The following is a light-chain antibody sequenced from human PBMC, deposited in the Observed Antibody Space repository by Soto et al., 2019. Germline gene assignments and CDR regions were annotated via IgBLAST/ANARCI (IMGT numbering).Light chain of an antibody. CDR3: QQYNSYS. CDR1: HTISSW. V-gene: IGKV1-5*03. J-gene: IGKJ1*01. CDR2: KAS. Sequence: IQMTQSPSTLSGSVGDRVTITCRASHTISSWLAWYQQKPGKAPKLLIYKASTLKSGVPSRFSGSGSGTEFTLTISSLQPDDFATYYCQQYNSYSFGQGTKVDI.